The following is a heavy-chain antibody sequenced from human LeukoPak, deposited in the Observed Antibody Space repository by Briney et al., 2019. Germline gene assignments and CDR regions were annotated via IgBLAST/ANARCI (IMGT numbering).Heavy chain of an antibody. Sequence: GGSLRLSCAASGFTFSSYSMNWVRQAPGKGLEWVSSISSSSSSYIYYADSVKGRFTISRDISKNTLFLQMNSLRAEDTAVYYCAKIQGWFNAAFHIGGQGTMVTVSS. V-gene: IGHV3-21*04. CDR1: GFTFSSYS. D-gene: IGHD6-19*01. J-gene: IGHJ3*02. CDR2: ISSSSSSYI. CDR3: AKIQGWFNAAFHI.